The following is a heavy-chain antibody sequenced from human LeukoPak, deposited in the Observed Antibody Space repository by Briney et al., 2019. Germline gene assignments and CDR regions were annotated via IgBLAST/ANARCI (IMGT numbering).Heavy chain of an antibody. J-gene: IGHJ4*02. CDR1: GXTFSSYA. D-gene: IGHD6-19*01. V-gene: IGHV3-21*01. CDR2: ISSTGSYM. CDR3: ARDVAAGAFDY. Sequence: PGRSLRLSCAATGXTFSSYAMNWVRQAPGKGLEWVSSISSTGSYMSYADSVKGRFTISRDNAKNSLYLQVSSLRAEDTAVYYCARDVAAGAFDYWGQGTLVTVSS.